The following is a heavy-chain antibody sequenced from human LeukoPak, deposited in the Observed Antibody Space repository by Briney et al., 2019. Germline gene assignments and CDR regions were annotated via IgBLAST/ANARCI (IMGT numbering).Heavy chain of an antibody. CDR2: INHSGST. CDR1: GGSFSGYY. CDR3: ARGRYLTTSGGAAAGFLDY. J-gene: IGHJ4*02. Sequence: SEALSLTCAVYGGSFSGYYWSWIRQPPGKGLEWIGEINHSGSTNYNPSLKSRVTISVDTSKNQFSLKLSSVTAADTAVYYCARGRYLTTSGGAAAGFLDYWGQGSLVTVST. V-gene: IGHV4-34*01. D-gene: IGHD6-13*01.